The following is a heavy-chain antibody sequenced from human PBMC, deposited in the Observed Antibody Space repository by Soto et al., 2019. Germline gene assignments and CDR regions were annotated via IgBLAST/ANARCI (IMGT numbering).Heavy chain of an antibody. D-gene: IGHD5-18*01. J-gene: IGHJ4*02. CDR3: ARLFFPAAMVDY. V-gene: IGHV5-51*01. CDR2: IYPGDSDT. CDR1: GYSFTSHW. Sequence: GGSLKISCKGSGYSFTSHWIGWGRHMPGKGLEWMGIIYPGDSDTRYSPSFQGQVTISADKSISTAYLQWSSLKASDTAMYDCARLFFPAAMVDYWAQGTLVTVSS.